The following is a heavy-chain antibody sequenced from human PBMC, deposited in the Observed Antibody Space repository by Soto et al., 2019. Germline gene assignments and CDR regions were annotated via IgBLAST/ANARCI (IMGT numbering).Heavy chain of an antibody. CDR2: INHSGST. Sequence: ETLSLTCAVYGGSFSGYYWSWIRQPPGKGLEWIGEINHSGSTNYNPSLKSRAAISVDTSKNQFSLKLSSVTAADTAVYYCARGIVVVPAAIDYYYMDVWGKGTTVTVSS. CDR1: GGSFSGYY. J-gene: IGHJ6*03. CDR3: ARGIVVVPAAIDYYYMDV. D-gene: IGHD2-2*02. V-gene: IGHV4-34*01.